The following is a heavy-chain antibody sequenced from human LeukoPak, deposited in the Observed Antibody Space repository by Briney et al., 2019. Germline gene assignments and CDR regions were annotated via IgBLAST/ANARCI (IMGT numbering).Heavy chain of an antibody. CDR2: IYHSGST. V-gene: IGHV4-30-2*01. Sequence: SETLSLTCAVSGGSISSGGYSWSWIRQPPGKGLEWIGYIYHSGSTYYNPSLKSRVTISVDRSKNQFSLKLSSVTAADTAVYYCARWKVRVGCFDYWGQGTLVTVSS. J-gene: IGHJ4*02. D-gene: IGHD1-1*01. CDR1: GGSISSGGYS. CDR3: ARWKVRVGCFDY.